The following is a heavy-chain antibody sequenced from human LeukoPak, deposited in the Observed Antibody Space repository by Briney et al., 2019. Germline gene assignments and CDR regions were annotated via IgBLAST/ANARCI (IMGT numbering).Heavy chain of an antibody. D-gene: IGHD5-18*01. Sequence: ASVKVSCKASGYTFTSYYMHWVRQAPGQGLEWIGWISAYNGNTNYAQKLQGRVTMTTDTSTSTAYMELRSLRSDDTAVYYCARGGAWGIQLWLFDYWGQGTLVTVSS. CDR1: GYTFTSYY. J-gene: IGHJ4*02. CDR2: ISAYNGNT. V-gene: IGHV1-18*04. CDR3: ARGGAWGIQLWLFDY.